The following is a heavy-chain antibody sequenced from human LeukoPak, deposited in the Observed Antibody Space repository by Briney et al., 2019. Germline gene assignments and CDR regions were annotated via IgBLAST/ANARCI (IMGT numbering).Heavy chain of an antibody. D-gene: IGHD2-2*01. CDR3: AKGPVVPSASYYFDS. CDR1: GFTFSNYA. Sequence: GRSLRLSCAVSGFTFSNYAMSWVRQAPGKGLEWVSAVSGSGETTYYADSVKGRFTISRDNSKNTLYLRMLTLRADDTAVYYCAKGPVVPSASYYFDSWGQGTLVTVSS. V-gene: IGHV3-23*01. J-gene: IGHJ4*02. CDR2: VSGSGETT.